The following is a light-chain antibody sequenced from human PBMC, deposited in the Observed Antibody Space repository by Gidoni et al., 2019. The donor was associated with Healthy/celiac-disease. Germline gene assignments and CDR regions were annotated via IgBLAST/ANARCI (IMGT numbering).Light chain of an antibody. V-gene: IGKV1-33*01. CDR1: QDISNY. CDR2: DAS. J-gene: IGKJ5*01. Sequence: DIQMTQSPSPLSASVGDRVTITCQACQDISNYLNWYQQKPGKAPKLLIYDASNLETGVPSRFSGSGSGTDFTFTISSLQPEDIATYYCQQYDNLPITFGQGTRLEIK. CDR3: QQYDNLPIT.